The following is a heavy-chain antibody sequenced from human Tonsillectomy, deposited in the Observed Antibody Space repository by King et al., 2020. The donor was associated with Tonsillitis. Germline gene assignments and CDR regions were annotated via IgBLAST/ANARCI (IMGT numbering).Heavy chain of an antibody. J-gene: IGHJ6*02. CDR3: AREGGLNYYYGMDV. CDR2: ISRISSYY. D-gene: IGHD3-16*01. V-gene: IGHV3-21*01. Sequence: VQLVESGGGLVKPGGPLSSSFEAPGFTFSSFTLTGVPKPPGRGLNWVSSISRISSYYYYADSVKARFTISRDNAKNSLYLQMNSLRAEDTAVYYCAREGGLNYYYGMDVWGQGTTVTVSS. CDR1: GFTFSSFT.